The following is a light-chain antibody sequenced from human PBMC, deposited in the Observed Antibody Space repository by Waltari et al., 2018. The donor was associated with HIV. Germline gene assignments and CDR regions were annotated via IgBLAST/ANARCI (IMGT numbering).Light chain of an antibody. CDR3: VSYTEKDTFLL. CDR2: AVT. CDR1: SNDIGTYNF. J-gene: IGLJ2*01. Sequence: QSALTQPPSASGSPGQSVAISCTGSSNDIGTYNFVSWYQHHPGKAPKLLIYAVTRRPPWIPDRFSGTKSGYTPSLTVSDLQVEDEADYYCVSYTEKDTFLLFGGGTKLAV. V-gene: IGLV2-8*01.